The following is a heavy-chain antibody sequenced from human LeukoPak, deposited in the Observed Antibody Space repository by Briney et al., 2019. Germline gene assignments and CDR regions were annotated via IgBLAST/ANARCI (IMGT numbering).Heavy chain of an antibody. CDR3: AREGGVISGSYESWFDP. J-gene: IGHJ5*02. Sequence: ASVKVSCKASGYTFTSYYMHWVRQAPGQGLEWMGIINPSGGSTSYAQKFQGRVTMIRDTSTSTVYMELSSLRSEGTAVYYCAREGGVISGSYESWFDPWGQGTLVTVSS. CDR2: INPSGGST. CDR1: GYTFTSYY. D-gene: IGHD1-26*01. V-gene: IGHV1-46*01.